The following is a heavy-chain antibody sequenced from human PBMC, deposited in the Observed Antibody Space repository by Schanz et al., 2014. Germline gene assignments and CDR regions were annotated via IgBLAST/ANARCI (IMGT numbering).Heavy chain of an antibody. CDR3: AKIERNED. Sequence: EVQLVESGGGVVQPGRSLRLSCAASGFTFSTSTMHWVRQAPGKGLEWVSTIGTSGGTNYAESVKGRFTISRDNSKNTLYLQMNSLRAEDTAVYFCAKIERNEDWGQGTLVTVSS. CDR2: IGTSGGT. CDR1: GFTFSTST. V-gene: IGHV3-23*04. D-gene: IGHD1-1*01. J-gene: IGHJ4*02.